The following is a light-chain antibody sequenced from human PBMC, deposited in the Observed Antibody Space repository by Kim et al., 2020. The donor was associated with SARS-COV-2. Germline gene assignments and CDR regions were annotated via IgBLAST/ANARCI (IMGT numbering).Light chain of an antibody. CDR2: QDS. V-gene: IGLV3-1*01. J-gene: IGLJ2*01. CDR1: KLGDKY. Sequence: SYELTQPPSLSVSPGQTASITCSGDKLGDKYVCWYQQKPGQSPVLFIYQDSKRPSGIPERSSGSNSGNTATLTISGTQAMDEADYYCQAWDSSVVFGGGTQLTVL. CDR3: QAWDSSVV.